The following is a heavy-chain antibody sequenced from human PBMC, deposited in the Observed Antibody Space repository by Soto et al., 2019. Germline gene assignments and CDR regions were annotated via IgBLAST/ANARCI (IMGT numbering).Heavy chain of an antibody. CDR3: ASWGYDILTGYQYYFDY. CDR2: IYYSGST. J-gene: IGHJ4*02. D-gene: IGHD3-9*01. Sequence: SETLSLTCTVSGGSISSYYWSWIRQPPGKGLEWIGYIYYSGSTNYNPSLKSRVTISVDTSKNQFSLKLSSVTAADTAVYYCASWGYDILTGYQYYFDYWGQGTLVTVS. CDR1: GGSISSYY. V-gene: IGHV4-59*08.